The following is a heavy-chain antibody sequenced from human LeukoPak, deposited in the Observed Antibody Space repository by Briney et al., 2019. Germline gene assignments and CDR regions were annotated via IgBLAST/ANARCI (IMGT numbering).Heavy chain of an antibody. CDR1: GFIFSSFA. CDR2: ISGSGGST. D-gene: IGHD3-9*01. V-gene: IGHV3-23*01. Sequence: AGGSLRLSCAGSGFIFSSFAMSWVRQAPGKGLEWVSSISGSGGSTYYADSVKGRFTISRDNSKNTLYLQMNSLRADDTAVYYCAKLASDTSYYPWWGQGTLVTVSS. CDR3: AKLASDTSYYPW. J-gene: IGHJ4*02.